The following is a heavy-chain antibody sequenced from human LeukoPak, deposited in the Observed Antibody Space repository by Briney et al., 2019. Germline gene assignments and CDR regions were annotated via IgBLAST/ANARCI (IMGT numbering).Heavy chain of an antibody. J-gene: IGHJ5*01. Sequence: PSETLSLACAVSGGSISSGGYSWSWIRQPPGKGLEWIGYIYSYYNPPLKSRVTISVDRSKNEFSLRLSSVTAADTALYYCARGMEQWLGNNWFDSWGQGTLVTVSS. CDR2: IYS. V-gene: IGHV4-30-2*01. CDR3: ARGMEQWLGNNWFDS. CDR1: GGSISSGGYS. D-gene: IGHD6-19*01.